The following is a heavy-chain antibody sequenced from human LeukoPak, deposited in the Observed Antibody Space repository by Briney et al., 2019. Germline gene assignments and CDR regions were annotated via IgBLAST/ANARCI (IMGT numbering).Heavy chain of an antibody. CDR2: IHYSGST. CDR1: GASLSGYY. Sequence: SETLSLTCTVSGASLSGYYWSWVRQPPGKGPEWIGYIHYSGSTKYNPSLESQVTISVDTARNQFSLKLNSVTATDTAVYFCARLTYTASWYYFDPWGQGTLVTVSS. V-gene: IGHV4-59*01. J-gene: IGHJ5*02. D-gene: IGHD2/OR15-2a*01. CDR3: ARLTYTASWYYFDP.